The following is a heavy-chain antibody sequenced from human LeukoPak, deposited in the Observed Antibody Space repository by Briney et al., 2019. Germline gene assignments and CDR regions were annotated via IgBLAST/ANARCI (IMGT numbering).Heavy chain of an antibody. CDR3: AREPIGTHFDY. Sequence: SQTLSLTCTVSGGSISSCDNYWNWIRQPPGKGLEWIGYIYYSGSTYYNPSLKSRVTISVDTSKNQFSLKVNSLTAADTAVYYCAREPIGTHFDYWGRGTLVTVSS. CDR2: IYYSGST. CDR1: GGSISSCDNY. J-gene: IGHJ4*02. D-gene: IGHD1-7*01. V-gene: IGHV4-30-4*01.